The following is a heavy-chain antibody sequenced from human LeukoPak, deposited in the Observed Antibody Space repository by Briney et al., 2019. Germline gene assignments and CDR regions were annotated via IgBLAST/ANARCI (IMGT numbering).Heavy chain of an antibody. J-gene: IGHJ6*03. Sequence: SETLSLTCAVSGGSISSGGYSWSWIRQPPGKGLEWIGYIYYSGSTNYNPSLKSRVTISVDTSKNQFSLKLSSVTAADTAVYYCARGSYGDLYHYMDVWGKGTTVTVSS. CDR1: GGSISSGGYS. CDR2: IYYSGST. V-gene: IGHV4-61*08. D-gene: IGHD4-17*01. CDR3: ARGSYGDLYHYMDV.